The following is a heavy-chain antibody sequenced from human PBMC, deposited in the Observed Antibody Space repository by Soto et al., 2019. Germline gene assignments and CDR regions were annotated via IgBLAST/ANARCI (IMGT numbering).Heavy chain of an antibody. CDR3: ARLYGDYGYYYYGMDV. CDR2: IIPIFGTA. Sequence: SVKVPCKASGGTFSSYAISWVRQAPGQGLEWMGGIIPIFGTANYAQKFQGRVTITADESTSTAYMELSSLRSEDTAVYYCARLYGDYGYYYYGMDVWGQGTTVTVSS. CDR1: GGTFSSYA. D-gene: IGHD4-17*01. J-gene: IGHJ6*02. V-gene: IGHV1-69*13.